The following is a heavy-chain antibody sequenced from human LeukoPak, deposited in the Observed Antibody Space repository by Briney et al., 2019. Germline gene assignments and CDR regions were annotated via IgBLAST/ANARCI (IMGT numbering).Heavy chain of an antibody. D-gene: IGHD2-15*01. J-gene: IGHJ4*02. CDR3: TSYTPKYCSGGSCFNY. V-gene: IGHV3-73*01. CDR1: GFTFSGSA. Sequence: GGSLRLSCAASGFTFSGSAMHWVRQASGKGLEWVGRIRSKANSYATAYAASVKGRFTISRDDSKNTAYLQMNSLKTEDTAVYYCTSYTPKYCSGGSCFNYWGQGTLVTVSS. CDR2: IRSKANSYAT.